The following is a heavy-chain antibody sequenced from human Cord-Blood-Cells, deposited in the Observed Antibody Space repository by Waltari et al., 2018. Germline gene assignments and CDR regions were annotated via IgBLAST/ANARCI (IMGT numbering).Heavy chain of an antibody. CDR1: GFTFSSYA. V-gene: IGHV3-30-3*01. CDR3: ARQGRSGFFDY. Sequence: QVQLVESGGGVVQPGRSLRLSCAASGFTFSSYAMHWVRKAPGKGLEWVAVISYDGSNKYYADSVKGRFTISRDNSKNTLYLQMNSLRAEDTAVYYCARQGRSGFFDYWGQGTLVTVSS. D-gene: IGHD5-12*01. J-gene: IGHJ4*02. CDR2: ISYDGSNK.